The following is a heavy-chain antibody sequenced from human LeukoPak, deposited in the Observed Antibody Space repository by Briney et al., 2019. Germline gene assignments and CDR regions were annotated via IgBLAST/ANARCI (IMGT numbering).Heavy chain of an antibody. CDR1: GGSISSYY. CDR3: ARVGTYGSGSYLSWLDY. D-gene: IGHD3-10*01. V-gene: IGHV4-59*01. Sequence: SETLSLTCTVSGGSISSYYWSWIRQPPGKGLEWIGYIYYGGSTNYNPSLKSRVTISVDTSKNQFSLKLSSVTAADTAVYYCARVGTYGSGSYLSWLDYWGQGTLVTVSS. J-gene: IGHJ4*02. CDR2: IYYGGST.